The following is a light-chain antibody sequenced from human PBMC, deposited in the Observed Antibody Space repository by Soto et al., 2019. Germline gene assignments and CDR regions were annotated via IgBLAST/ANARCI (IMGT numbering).Light chain of an antibody. V-gene: IGKV3-20*01. Sequence: EIVLTQSPGTLSLSPGERATLSCRASQSVNSWYLAWYQQKPGQAPRLIIYDASSRATGIPDRFSGSGSGTDFTLTISRLEPEDFAVYYCQQYNYSPTTFGQGTKVEIK. CDR3: QQYNYSPTT. CDR1: QSVNSWY. CDR2: DAS. J-gene: IGKJ1*01.